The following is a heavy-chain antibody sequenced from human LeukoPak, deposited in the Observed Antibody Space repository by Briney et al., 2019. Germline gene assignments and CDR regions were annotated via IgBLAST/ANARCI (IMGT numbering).Heavy chain of an antibody. J-gene: IGHJ2*01. CDR2: ISGSGGTT. D-gene: IGHD6-19*01. CDR1: RFTFSSYF. Sequence: PGGSLRLSCAASRFTFSSYFMSWVRQAPGKGLEWVSVISGSGGTTYYAVSVKGRFTISRDNSKNTPYLQMNSLRAEDTAVYYCAKDVPGGWWYFDLWGRGTLVTVSS. CDR3: AKDVPGGWWYFDL. V-gene: IGHV3-23*01.